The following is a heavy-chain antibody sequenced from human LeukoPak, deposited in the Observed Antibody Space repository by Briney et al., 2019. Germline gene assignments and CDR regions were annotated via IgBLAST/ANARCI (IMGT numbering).Heavy chain of an antibody. Sequence: PGGSLRLSCAASGFTFSSYWMHWVRQAPGKGLVWVSRINGDGSSTSYADSVKGRFTISRDNAKNTLYLQMNSLRAEDTAVYYCAREGTGWYDYWGQGALVTVSS. D-gene: IGHD6-19*01. J-gene: IGHJ4*02. CDR2: INGDGSST. CDR3: AREGTGWYDY. CDR1: GFTFSSYW. V-gene: IGHV3-74*01.